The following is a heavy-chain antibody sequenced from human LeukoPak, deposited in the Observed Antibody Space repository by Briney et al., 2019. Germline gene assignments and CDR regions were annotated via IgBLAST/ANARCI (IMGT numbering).Heavy chain of an antibody. CDR2: INHSGST. V-gene: IGHV4-34*01. CDR3: ARDPVAGTLGYFDY. Sequence: SETLSLTCAVYGGSFSGYYWSWIRQPPGKGLEWIGEINHSGSTNYNPSLKSRVTISVDTSKSQFSLKLSSVTAADTAVYYCARDPVAGTLGYFDYWGQGTLVTVSS. CDR1: GGSFSGYY. D-gene: IGHD6-19*01. J-gene: IGHJ4*02.